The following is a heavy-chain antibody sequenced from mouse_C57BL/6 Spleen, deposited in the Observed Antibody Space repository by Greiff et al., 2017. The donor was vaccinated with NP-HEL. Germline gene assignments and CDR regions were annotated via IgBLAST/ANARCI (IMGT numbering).Heavy chain of an antibody. D-gene: IGHD2-4*01. CDR1: GYTFTDYE. CDR3: TRIYYDPGWFAY. J-gene: IGHJ3*01. CDR2: IDPETGGT. Sequence: VQLQQSGAELVRPGASVTLSCKASGYTFTDYEMHWVKQTPVHGLEWIGAIDPETGGTAYNQKFKGKAILTADKSSSTAYMELRSLTSEDSAVYYCTRIYYDPGWFAYWGQGTLVTVSA. V-gene: IGHV1-15*01.